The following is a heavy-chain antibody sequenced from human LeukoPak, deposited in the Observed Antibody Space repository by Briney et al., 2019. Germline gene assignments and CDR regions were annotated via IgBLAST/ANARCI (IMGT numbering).Heavy chain of an antibody. CDR2: IYYSGST. CDR3: ARVVECYYDSSGYCFDY. CDR1: GGSISSYY. V-gene: IGHV4-59*08. Sequence: SETLSLTCTVSGGSISSYYWGWIRQPPGKGLEWIGYIYYSGSTNYNPSLKSRITISVDTSKNQFSLKLNSVTAADTAVYYCARVVECYYDSSGYCFDYWGQGTLVTVSS. J-gene: IGHJ4*02. D-gene: IGHD3-22*01.